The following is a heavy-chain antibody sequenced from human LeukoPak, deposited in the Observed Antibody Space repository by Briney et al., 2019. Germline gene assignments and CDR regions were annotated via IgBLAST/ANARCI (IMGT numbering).Heavy chain of an antibody. D-gene: IGHD4-11*01. J-gene: IGHJ6*03. CDR3: ARDPGDYSNYETHYYMDV. CDR2: IKQDGSEK. CDR1: GFTFSSYW. V-gene: IGHV3-7*01. Sequence: PGGSLRLSCAASGFTFSSYWMSWVRQAPGKGLEWVANIKQDGSEKYYVGSVKGRFTISRDNAKNSLYLQMNSLRAEDTAVYYCARDPGDYSNYETHYYMDVWGKGTTATVSS.